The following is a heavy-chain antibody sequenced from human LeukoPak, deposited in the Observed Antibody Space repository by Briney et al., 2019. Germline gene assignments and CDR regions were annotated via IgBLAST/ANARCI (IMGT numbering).Heavy chain of an antibody. CDR1: GYTFTGYY. J-gene: IGHJ4*02. Sequence: GASVTVSCKASGYTFTGYYMHWVRQAPGQGLEWMGWINPNSGGTNYAQKFQGRVTMTRDTSISTAYMELSRLRSDDTAVYYCARGAPPYYYDSSGYYYGDYWGQGTLVTVSS. CDR3: ARGAPPYYYDSSGYYYGDY. CDR2: INPNSGGT. V-gene: IGHV1-2*02. D-gene: IGHD3-22*01.